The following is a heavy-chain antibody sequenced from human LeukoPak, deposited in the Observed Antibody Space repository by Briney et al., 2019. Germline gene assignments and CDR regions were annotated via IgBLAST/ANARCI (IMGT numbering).Heavy chain of an antibody. CDR3: ARGRDGYKPDFDY. J-gene: IGHJ4*02. V-gene: IGHV4-30-2*01. CDR1: GGSISSGGYY. CDR2: IYHSGST. D-gene: IGHD5-24*01. Sequence: SETLSLTCAVSGGSISSGGYYWSWLRQPPGKGLEWIGYIYHSGSTYYNPSLRSRVTISVDRSKNQFSLKLSSVTAADTAVYYCARGRDGYKPDFDYWGQGTLVTVSS.